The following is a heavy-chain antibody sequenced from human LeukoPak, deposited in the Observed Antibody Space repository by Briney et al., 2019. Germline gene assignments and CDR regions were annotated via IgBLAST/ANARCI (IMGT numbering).Heavy chain of an antibody. CDR1: GFTFGSYG. V-gene: IGHV3-30*18. J-gene: IGHJ4*02. D-gene: IGHD6-6*01. Sequence: GGSLRLSCAASGFTFGSYGMHWVRQAPGKGLEWVAVISYDGSNKYYADSVKGRFTISRDNSKNTLYLQMNSLRAEDTAVYYCAKDPDSSSSYFDYWGQGTLVTVSS. CDR2: ISYDGSNK. CDR3: AKDPDSSSSYFDY.